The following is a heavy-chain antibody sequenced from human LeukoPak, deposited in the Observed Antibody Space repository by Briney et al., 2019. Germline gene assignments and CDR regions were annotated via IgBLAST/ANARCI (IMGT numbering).Heavy chain of an antibody. J-gene: IGHJ6*01. D-gene: IGHD1-26*01. CDR2: ISGSGDNT. V-gene: IGHV3-23*01. CDR3: AKMKGHPLPKYYMDV. Sequence: GGSLRLSCAPSGFTFSGFAMCWVVGTPGKGLEGVSGISGSGDNTLYADSVKGRFTISRDNSKNTLYLEMNSLRAEDTAIYYCAKMKGHPLPKYYMDVWGQGTTVTVSS. CDR1: GFTFSGFA.